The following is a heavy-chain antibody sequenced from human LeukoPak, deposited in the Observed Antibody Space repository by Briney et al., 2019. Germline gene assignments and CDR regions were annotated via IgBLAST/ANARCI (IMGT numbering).Heavy chain of an antibody. D-gene: IGHD1-1*01. CDR3: AIWTSGNY. CDR2: MDPTGSQK. V-gene: IGHV3-7*01. J-gene: IGHJ4*02. CDR1: QFTFNGSW. Sequence: PGRSLRLFCADSQFTFNGSWMNWVRQAPGKGLEWVANMDPTGSQKRYVDSVRGRFTISKDNPGASLYLDMHSLRAEDTAIYYCAIWTSGNYWGQGTLVTVSS.